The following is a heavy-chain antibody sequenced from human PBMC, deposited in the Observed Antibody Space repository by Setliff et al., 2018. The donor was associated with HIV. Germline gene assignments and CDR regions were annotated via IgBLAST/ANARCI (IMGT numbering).Heavy chain of an antibody. Sequence: PSETLSLTCAVYGESFSGYYWNWIRQPPGKGLEWIGEINHSGSTKYNPSLKSRVTISVDTSKKQFSLKLSSVTAADTAVYYCARQGGYSGYGFYYYYYYMDVWGKGTTVTVSS. V-gene: IGHV4-34*01. D-gene: IGHD5-12*01. CDR2: INHSGST. CDR1: GESFSGYY. CDR3: ARQGGYSGYGFYYYYYYMDV. J-gene: IGHJ6*03.